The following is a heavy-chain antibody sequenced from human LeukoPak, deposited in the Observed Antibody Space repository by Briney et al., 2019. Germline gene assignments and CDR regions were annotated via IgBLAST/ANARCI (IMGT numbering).Heavy chain of an antibody. V-gene: IGHV1-2*06. Sequence: ASVKVSCKASGYTFTGYYMHWVRQAPGQGLEWMGRINPNSGGTNYAQKFQGRVTMTRDTSISTAYMELSRLRSDDTAVYYCARVYGYDSSGLDYWGQGTLVTVPS. J-gene: IGHJ4*02. CDR3: ARVYGYDSSGLDY. CDR2: INPNSGGT. D-gene: IGHD3-22*01. CDR1: GYTFTGYY.